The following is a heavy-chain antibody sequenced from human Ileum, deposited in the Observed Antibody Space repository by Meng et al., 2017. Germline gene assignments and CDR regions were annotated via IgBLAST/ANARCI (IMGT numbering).Heavy chain of an antibody. V-gene: IGHV3-64*02. J-gene: IGHJ4*02. Sequence: GESLKISCVTSGFTFSAFSTHWVRQAPGKGLESVSAIRGDGSSTYYADSVKGRFTISRDNSKNTLYLQMGSLRTDDTAVYYCAREDKGDYDYWGQGTLVTVSS. CDR2: IRGDGSST. CDR1: GFTFSAFS. D-gene: IGHD2-21*01. CDR3: AREDKGDYDY.